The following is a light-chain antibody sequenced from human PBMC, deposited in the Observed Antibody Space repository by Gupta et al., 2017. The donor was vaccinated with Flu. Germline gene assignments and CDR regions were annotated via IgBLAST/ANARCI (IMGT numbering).Light chain of an antibody. Sequence: SSQLTQEPPVSVPLGQTVRITCQGDTLRGYLISWYQQKPGQEPVRGRVGENNRPSGIADRFACSNSENKDYWPIVGAHAEDEGDDECNSRDRRADHLVCGGGTKLTVL. CDR3: NSRDRRADHLV. CDR2: GEN. J-gene: IGLJ2*01. V-gene: IGLV3-19*01. CDR1: TLRGYL.